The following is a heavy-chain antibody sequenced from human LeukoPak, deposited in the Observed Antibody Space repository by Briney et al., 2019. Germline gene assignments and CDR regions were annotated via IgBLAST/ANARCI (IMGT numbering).Heavy chain of an antibody. V-gene: IGHV4-39*01. J-gene: IGHJ4*02. CDR1: GGSISSSTYY. CDR2: IFYSGST. CDR3: ARLNYGSGNYYNPHNIYYFDY. Sequence: SETLSLTCAVSGGSISSSTYYWGWIHQPPGKGLEWIGSIFYSGSTYYNPSLKSRVTISVDTSKNQFSLKLSSVTAADTAVYYCARLNYGSGNYYNPHNIYYFDYWGQGTLVTVSS. D-gene: IGHD3-10*01.